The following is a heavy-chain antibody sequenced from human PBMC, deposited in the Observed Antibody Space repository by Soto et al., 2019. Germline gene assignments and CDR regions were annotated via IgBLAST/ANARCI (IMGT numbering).Heavy chain of an antibody. Sequence: EVHLLESGGDLVQRGGSLRLSCAASGFIFNNYAMSWVRQAPGKGLEWVSAISGSGATTYYPDSVKGHFTISRDNSKTTLYLQTNSLRAEDTAVYYCTKGGIPRRYNIPKVDFDYWGQGSLVTVSS. CDR2: ISGSGATT. CDR3: TKGGIPRRYNIPKVDFDY. D-gene: IGHD1-1*01. V-gene: IGHV3-23*01. CDR1: GFIFNNYA. J-gene: IGHJ4*02.